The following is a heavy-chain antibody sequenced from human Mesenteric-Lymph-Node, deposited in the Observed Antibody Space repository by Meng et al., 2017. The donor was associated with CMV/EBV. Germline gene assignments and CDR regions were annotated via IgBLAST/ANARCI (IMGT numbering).Heavy chain of an antibody. Sequence: TVSGGSISSGGYYWSWIRQHPGKGLEWIGYIYYSGSTYYNPSLKSRVTISVDTSKNQFSLKLSSVTAADTAVYYCARRYDILTGEDYWGQGTLVTVS. CDR3: ARRYDILTGEDY. CDR1: GGSISSGGYY. CDR2: IYYSGST. V-gene: IGHV4-31*03. D-gene: IGHD3-9*01. J-gene: IGHJ4*02.